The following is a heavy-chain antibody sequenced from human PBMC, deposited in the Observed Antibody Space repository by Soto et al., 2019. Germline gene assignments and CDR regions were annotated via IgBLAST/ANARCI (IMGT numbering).Heavy chain of an antibody. CDR1: GFSFNPYV. D-gene: IGHD3-9*01. V-gene: IGHV3-23*01. CDR2: IRSNTAIT. J-gene: IGHJ5*02. Sequence: PGGSLRLSYVASGFSFNPYVMAWVRQAPGKGLEWVSAIRSNTAITYYPDSMRGRFTISRVNSENTIFLQMNSLRIEDTALYYCGKDSDFYEILTGYIDHWGQGTPVTVSS. CDR3: GKDSDFYEILTGYIDH.